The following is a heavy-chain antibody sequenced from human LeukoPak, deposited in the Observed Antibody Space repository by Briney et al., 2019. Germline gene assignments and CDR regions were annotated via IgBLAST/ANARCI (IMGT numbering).Heavy chain of an antibody. CDR1: GFTFTSSA. V-gene: IGHV3-23*01. CDR2: ISGRGSGT. J-gene: IGHJ4*02. D-gene: IGHD6-6*01. CDR3: AKSMVYRADDASSIDD. Sequence: GGSLRLSCAASGFTFTSSAMSWVRQAPGKGLEWVAAISGRGSGTYYVDSVKGRFTISRDNSKNSLYLQMNNLRAEDTAVYYCAKSMVYRADDASSIDDWSQGTLLTLPA.